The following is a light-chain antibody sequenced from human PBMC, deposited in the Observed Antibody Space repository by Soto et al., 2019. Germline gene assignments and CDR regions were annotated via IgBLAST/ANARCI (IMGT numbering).Light chain of an antibody. CDR1: QGISSY. V-gene: IGKV1-39*01. CDR2: AAS. CDR3: QQSYRAPT. J-gene: IGKJ5*01. Sequence: DIQLTQSPSFLSASVGDRVTITCRASQGISSYLNWYQQKPGKPPKLLIYAASTLQSGVPSRFSGSGSGTDYTLTISSLQPEDFATYYCQQSYRAPTFGQGTRLEIK.